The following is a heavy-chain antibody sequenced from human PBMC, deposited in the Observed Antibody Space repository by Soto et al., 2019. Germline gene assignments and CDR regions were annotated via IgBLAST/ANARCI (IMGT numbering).Heavy chain of an antibody. CDR3: ARGGITMVRGASHSFDP. CDR2: IIPILGIA. Sequence: QVQLVQSGAEVKKPGYSEKVSCKASGGTFSSYTISWVRQAPGQGLEWMGRIIPILGIANYAQKFQGRVTITADKSTSTAYMELSSLRSEDTAVYYCARGGITMVRGASHSFDPWGQGTLVTVSS. V-gene: IGHV1-69*02. J-gene: IGHJ5*02. CDR1: GGTFSSYT. D-gene: IGHD3-10*01.